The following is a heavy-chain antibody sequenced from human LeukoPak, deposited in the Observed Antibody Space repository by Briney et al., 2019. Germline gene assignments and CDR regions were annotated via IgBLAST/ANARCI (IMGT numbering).Heavy chain of an antibody. CDR2: IYTSGSI. Sequence: PSETLSLTCTVSGSISSYYWSWIRQPPGKGLGWIGYIYTSGSINYNPSLKSRVTISVDTSKNQFSLDLSSVTAADTAVYYCARQKCTSTSCLTKNAFDIWGQGTMVTVSS. J-gene: IGHJ3*02. D-gene: IGHD2-2*01. CDR3: ARQKCTSTSCLTKNAFDI. CDR1: GSISSYY. V-gene: IGHV4-4*09.